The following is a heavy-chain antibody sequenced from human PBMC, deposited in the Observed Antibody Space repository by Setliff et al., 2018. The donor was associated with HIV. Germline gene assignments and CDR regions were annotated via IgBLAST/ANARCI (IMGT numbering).Heavy chain of an antibody. CDR3: AKGFLYYYDSSGYFDY. CDR1: GFTFSTFA. J-gene: IGHJ4*02. V-gene: IGHV3-30*05. Sequence: PGGSLRLSCVASGFTFSTFAMHWVRQAPGKGLEWVSVITYDGSRTYYADSVKGRFTISRDNSKNTLYLQMNSLRAEGTAVYYCAKGFLYYYDSSGYFDYWGQGTRVTVSS. CDR2: ITYDGSRT. D-gene: IGHD3-22*01.